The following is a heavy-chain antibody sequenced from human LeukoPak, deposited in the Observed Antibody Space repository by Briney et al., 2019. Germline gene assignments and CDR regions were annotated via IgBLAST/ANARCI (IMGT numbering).Heavy chain of an antibody. CDR3: ARAPPDYGDYFDY. D-gene: IGHD4-17*01. Sequence: SETLSLTCAVYGGSFSGYYWSWIRQPPGKGLEWIGEINHSGSTNYNPSLKGRVTISVDTSKNQFSLKLSSVTAADTAVYYCARAPPDYGDYFDYWGQGTLVTVSS. J-gene: IGHJ4*02. CDR1: GGSFSGYY. V-gene: IGHV4-34*01. CDR2: INHSGST.